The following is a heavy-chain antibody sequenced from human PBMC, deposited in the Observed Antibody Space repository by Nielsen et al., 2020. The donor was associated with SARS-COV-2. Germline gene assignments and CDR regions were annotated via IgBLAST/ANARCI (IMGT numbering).Heavy chain of an antibody. Sequence: GESLKISCAASGFTFSSHAMTWVRQAPGKGLEWVSAIGESGYSANYADSVKGRFTISRDNSKSTLYLQMNSLRLDDTAVYYCARDWSCDYWGQGTLVTASS. J-gene: IGHJ4*02. CDR3: ARDWSCDY. CDR1: GFTFSSHA. D-gene: IGHD3/OR15-3a*01. V-gene: IGHV3-23*01. CDR2: IGESGYSA.